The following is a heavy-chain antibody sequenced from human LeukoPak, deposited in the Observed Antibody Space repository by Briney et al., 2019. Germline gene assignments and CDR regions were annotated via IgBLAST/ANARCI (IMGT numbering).Heavy chain of an antibody. J-gene: IGHJ6*02. CDR2: IYSGGST. Sequence: GGSLRLSCAATGFTVSSNYMSWVRQAPGKGLEWVSVIYSGGSTYYADSVKGRFTISRDNSKSTLYLQMNSLRAEDTAVYYCARLTWTGYGMDVWGQGTTVTVSS. V-gene: IGHV3-66*01. D-gene: IGHD1-1*01. CDR3: ARLTWTGYGMDV. CDR1: GFTVSSNY.